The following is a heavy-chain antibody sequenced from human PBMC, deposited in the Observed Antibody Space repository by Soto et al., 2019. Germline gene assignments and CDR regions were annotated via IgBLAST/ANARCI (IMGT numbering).Heavy chain of an antibody. V-gene: IGHV4-59*01. CDR2: IYYSGST. CDR1: GRSIISYY. Sequence: SETLSLTCTVSGRSIISYYWSWIRQPPGKGLEWIGYIYYSGSTNYNPSLKSRVTISVDTSKNQFSLKLSSVTAADTAVYYCARDSVATDYWGQGTLVTVS. J-gene: IGHJ4*02. CDR3: ARDSVATDY. D-gene: IGHD5-12*01.